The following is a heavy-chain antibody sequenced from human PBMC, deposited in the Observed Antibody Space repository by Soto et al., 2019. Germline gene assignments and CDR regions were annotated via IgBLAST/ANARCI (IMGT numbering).Heavy chain of an antibody. CDR2: ISSSSSYI. D-gene: IGHD4-17*01. CDR3: ASRSTVTTDPGDYYYYGMDV. J-gene: IGHJ6*02. V-gene: IGHV3-21*01. Sequence: GGSLRLSCAASGFTFSSYSMNWVRQAPGKGPEWVSSISSSSSYIYYADSVKGRFTISRDNAKNSLYLQMNSLRAEDTAVYYCASRSTVTTDPGDYYYYGMDVWGQGTTVTVSS. CDR1: GFTFSSYS.